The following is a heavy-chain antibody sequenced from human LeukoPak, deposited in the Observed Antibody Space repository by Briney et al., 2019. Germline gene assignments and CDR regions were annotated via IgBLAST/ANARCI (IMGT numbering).Heavy chain of an antibody. D-gene: IGHD2-15*01. V-gene: IGHV4-59*01. CDR1: GGSISSYY. CDR2: IYYSGST. J-gene: IGHJ4*02. CDR3: ARAGYCSGGSCSHTFTFDY. Sequence: PSETLSLTCTVSGGSISSYYWSWIRQPPGKGLEWIGYIYYSGSTNYNPSLKSRVTISVDTSKNQFSLKLSSVTAADTAVYYCARAGYCSGGSCSHTFTFDYWGQGTLATVSS.